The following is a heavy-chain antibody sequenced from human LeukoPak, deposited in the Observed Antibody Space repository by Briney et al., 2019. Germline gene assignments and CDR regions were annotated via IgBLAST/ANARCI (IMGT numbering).Heavy chain of an antibody. CDR3: ASESFYGSGSYYHYYYYGMDV. Sequence: GASVKVSCKASGYTFTGYYMHWVRQAPGQGLEWMGWINPNSGGTNYVQKFQGRVTMTRDTSISTAYMELSRLRSDDTAVYYCASESFYGSGSYYHYYYYGMDVWGQGTTVTVSS. CDR1: GYTFTGYY. V-gene: IGHV1-2*02. D-gene: IGHD3-10*01. CDR2: INPNSGGT. J-gene: IGHJ6*02.